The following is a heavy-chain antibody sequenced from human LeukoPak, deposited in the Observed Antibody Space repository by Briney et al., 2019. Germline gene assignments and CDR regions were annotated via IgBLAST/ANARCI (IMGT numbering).Heavy chain of an antibody. CDR1: GGSISSSSYY. D-gene: IGHD6-19*01. V-gene: IGHV4-39*01. CDR2: IYYSGST. CDR3: ARLSSGWSLYYYYYYMDV. Sequence: PSETLSLTCTVSGGSISSSSYYWGWIRQPPGKGLEWIGSIYYSGSTYYNPSLKSRVTISVDTSKNQFSLKLSSVTAADTAVYYCARLSSGWSLYYYYYYMDVWGKGTTVTISS. J-gene: IGHJ6*03.